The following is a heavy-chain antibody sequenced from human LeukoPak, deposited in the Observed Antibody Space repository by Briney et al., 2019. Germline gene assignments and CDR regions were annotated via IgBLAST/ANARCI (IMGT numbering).Heavy chain of an antibody. CDR3: AREGQQRPLDY. V-gene: IGHV4-4*07. CDR1: GGSISGYY. D-gene: IGHD6-25*01. J-gene: IGHJ4*02. CDR2: ISTSVST. Sequence: SETLSLTCTVSGGSISGYYWSWIRQPAGQGLGWIGRISTSVSTHCSPSLKSRVTMSVDTSRNQFSLNLSSVAAADTAVYYCAREGQQRPLDYWGQGTLVTVSS.